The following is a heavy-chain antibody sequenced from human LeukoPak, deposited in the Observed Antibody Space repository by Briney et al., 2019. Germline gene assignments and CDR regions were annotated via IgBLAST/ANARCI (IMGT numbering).Heavy chain of an antibody. CDR2: IKQDGSEK. V-gene: IGHV3-7*01. J-gene: IGHJ4*02. CDR3: ARGPLRAYSGSHFDY. Sequence: QTGGSLRLSCAASGFTFSSYAMSWVRQAPGKGLEWVANIKQDGSEKYYVDSVKGRFTISRDNAKNSLYLQMNSLRAEDTAVYYCARGPLRAYSGSHFDYWGQGTLVTVPS. CDR1: GFTFSSYA. D-gene: IGHD1-26*01.